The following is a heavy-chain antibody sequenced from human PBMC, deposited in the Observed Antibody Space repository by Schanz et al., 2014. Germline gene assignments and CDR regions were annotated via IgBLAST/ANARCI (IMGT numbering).Heavy chain of an antibody. CDR1: GGSVSSGGDY. Sequence: QVQLQESGPGLVKPSQTLSLTCTVSGGSVSSGGDYWSWIRQHPGKGLEWIGFISYSGSTYYNPSLKSRVTISVDTSKNQCSRKLSSVTAADTAVYYCARDRGHGDLPGDIWGQGTMVTVSS. V-gene: IGHV4-31*03. CDR3: ARDRGHGDLPGDI. D-gene: IGHD4-17*01. CDR2: ISYSGST. J-gene: IGHJ3*02.